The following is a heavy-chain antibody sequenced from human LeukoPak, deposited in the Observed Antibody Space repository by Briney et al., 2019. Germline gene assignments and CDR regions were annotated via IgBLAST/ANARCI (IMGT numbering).Heavy chain of an antibody. Sequence: SETLSLTCTVSGGSISSYYWSWIRQPAGKGLEWIGRIYTSGSANYNPSLKSRVTISVDKSKNQFSLKLSSVTAADTAVYYCASMRTEVRYSSGWYDYWGQGTLVTVSS. V-gene: IGHV4-4*07. D-gene: IGHD6-19*01. CDR3: ASMRTEVRYSSGWYDY. CDR2: IYTSGSA. CDR1: GGSISSYY. J-gene: IGHJ4*02.